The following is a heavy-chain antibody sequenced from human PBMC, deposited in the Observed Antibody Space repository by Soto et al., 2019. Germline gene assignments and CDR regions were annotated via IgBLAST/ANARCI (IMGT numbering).Heavy chain of an antibody. CDR1: GFTFSSYW. Sequence: PGGSLRLSCAASGFTFSSYWMSWVRQAPGKGLEWVANIKQDGSEKYYVDSVKGRFTISRDNAKNSLYLQMNSLRVEDPAVYYCARDVREERITIFVVVIISYYFDYWGQGTLVTVSS. CDR3: ARDVREERITIFVVVIISYYFDY. CDR2: IKQDGSEK. J-gene: IGHJ4*02. D-gene: IGHD3-3*01. V-gene: IGHV3-7*01.